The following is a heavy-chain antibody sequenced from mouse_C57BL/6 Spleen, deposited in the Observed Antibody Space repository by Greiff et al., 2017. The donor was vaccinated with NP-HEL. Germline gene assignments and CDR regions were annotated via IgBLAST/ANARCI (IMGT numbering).Heavy chain of an antibody. V-gene: IGHV7-3*01. D-gene: IGHD4-1*02. CDR1: GFTFTDYY. CDR2: ISNKANGNTN. J-gene: IGHJ2*01. CDR3: EKYRTNWDVVDY. Sequence: EVMLVESGGGLVQPGGSLSLSCAASGFTFTDYYMSWVRQPPGKALEWLGFISNKANGNTNEDSASVKGRFTISRDNSQSILYLQMIALRAEESDTYYCEKYRTNWDVVDYWGQGTTLTVSS.